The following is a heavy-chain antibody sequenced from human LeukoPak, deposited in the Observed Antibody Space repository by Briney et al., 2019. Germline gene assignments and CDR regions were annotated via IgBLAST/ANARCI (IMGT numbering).Heavy chain of an antibody. Sequence: GGSLRLSCAASGFAISDYSMNWVRQVPGKGLEWVSYISSSSNKVYYADSVKGRFTISRDNAKNSLFLQMNSLRAEDTAVFYCARDQYDTWSRRGNFDSWGQGTLVIVSS. V-gene: IGHV3-48*01. D-gene: IGHD3/OR15-3a*01. J-gene: IGHJ4*02. CDR3: ARDQYDTWSRRGNFDS. CDR1: GFAISDYS. CDR2: ISSSSNKV.